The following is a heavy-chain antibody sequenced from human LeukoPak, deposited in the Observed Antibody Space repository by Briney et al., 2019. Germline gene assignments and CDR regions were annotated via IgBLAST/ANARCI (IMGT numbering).Heavy chain of an antibody. CDR3: AKVVAVAGTYYFDY. Sequence: GGSLRLSCAASGFTFSSYAMSCVRQAPGKGLEWVSAISGSGGSTYYADSVKGRFTISRDNSKNTLYLQMNSLSAEDTAVYYCAKVVAVAGTYYFDYWGQGTLVTVSS. CDR2: ISGSGGST. V-gene: IGHV3-23*01. J-gene: IGHJ4*02. CDR1: GFTFSSYA. D-gene: IGHD6-19*01.